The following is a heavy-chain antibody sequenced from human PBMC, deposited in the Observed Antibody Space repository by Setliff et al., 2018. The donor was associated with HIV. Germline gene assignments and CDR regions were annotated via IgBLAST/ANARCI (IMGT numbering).Heavy chain of an antibody. V-gene: IGHV5-51*01. CDR1: GFDFTKYW. J-gene: IGHJ5*01. CDR2: IYPGDSDT. CDR3: ARQPTDTSGYNNWFDS. D-gene: IGHD3-3*01. Sequence: PGESLKISCKASGFDFTKYWIGWVRQMPGKGLEWMGIIYPGDSDTRYSPSLEGQVTMSADKSINTAYLQWNSLKASDTAMYYCARQPTDTSGYNNWFDSWGQGTLVTVSS.